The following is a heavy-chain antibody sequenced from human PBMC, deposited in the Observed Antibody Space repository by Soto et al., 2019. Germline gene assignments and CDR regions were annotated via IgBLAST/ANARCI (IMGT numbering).Heavy chain of an antibody. V-gene: IGHV1-2*02. D-gene: IGHD3-3*01. Sequence: VQSGAVVKKPGASVTVSCSASGYPVTAYYMHWVRQAPGRGLEWMGGINPATGAAKYTQTFQGRVTMPRDTSTSTVFMELGGLTSEDTAVFYCARGGGVGVAGSAAFDMWGQGTLVTVSS. CDR1: GYPVTAYY. J-gene: IGHJ3*02. CDR2: INPATGAA. CDR3: ARGGGVGVAGSAAFDM.